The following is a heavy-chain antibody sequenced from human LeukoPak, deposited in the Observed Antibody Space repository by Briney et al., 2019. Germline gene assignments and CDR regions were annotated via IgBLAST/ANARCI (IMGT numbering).Heavy chain of an antibody. Sequence: PSETLSLTCTVSGGSISGYYWSWIRQPPGKGLEWIGYIYYSGSTNYNPSLKSRVTISVDTSKNQFSLKLDSVTAADTAVYYCARDRDGNSSVDYWGQGTLVTVSS. CDR3: ARDRDGNSSVDY. D-gene: IGHD6-19*01. V-gene: IGHV4-59*01. CDR1: GGSISGYY. CDR2: IYYSGST. J-gene: IGHJ4*02.